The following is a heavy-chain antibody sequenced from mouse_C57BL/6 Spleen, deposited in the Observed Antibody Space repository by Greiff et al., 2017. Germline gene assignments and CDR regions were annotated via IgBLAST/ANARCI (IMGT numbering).Heavy chain of an antibody. Sequence: QVQLQQPGAELVKPGASVNLSCKASGYTFTSYWMHWVKQRPGRGLEWIGRIVPNSGGTKYNEKFKSKATLTVDKPSSTAYMQLSSLTSEDSAVYYCARGGEPYYYGTPFAYWGQGTLVTVSA. CDR3: ARGGEPYYYGTPFAY. CDR2: IVPNSGGT. J-gene: IGHJ3*01. CDR1: GYTFTSYW. V-gene: IGHV1-72*01. D-gene: IGHD1-1*01.